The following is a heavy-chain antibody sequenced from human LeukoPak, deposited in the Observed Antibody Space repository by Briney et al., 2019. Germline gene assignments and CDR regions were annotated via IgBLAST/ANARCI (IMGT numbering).Heavy chain of an antibody. V-gene: IGHV5-51*01. CDR2: IYPGDSDT. J-gene: IGHJ3*02. CDR3: ARGLLGYGDWSGAFDI. CDR1: GYSFTSYW. D-gene: IGHD4-17*01. Sequence: GESLKISCKGSGYSFTSYWIGWVRQMPGKGLEWMGIIYPGDSDTRYSPSFQGQVTISADKSISTAYLQWSSLKASDTAMYYCARGLLGYGDWSGAFDIWGQGTMVTVSS.